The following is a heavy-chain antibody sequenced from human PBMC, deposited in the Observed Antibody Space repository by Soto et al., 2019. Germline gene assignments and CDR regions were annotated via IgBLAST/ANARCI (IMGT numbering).Heavy chain of an antibody. D-gene: IGHD1-1*01. CDR2: IYWNVDK. V-gene: IGHV2-5*01. Sequence: SGPTLVNPTQTLTLTCTFSGFSLTSTGVGVGWISRPPGKALEWLALIYWNVDKDYSPSLRSRLTITKDTSKNQVVLTLTNMDPVDTATYYCARRRNLASGPYNCFDPWGQGTLVTVSS. J-gene: IGHJ5*02. CDR1: GFSLTSTGVG. CDR3: ARRRNLASGPYNCFDP.